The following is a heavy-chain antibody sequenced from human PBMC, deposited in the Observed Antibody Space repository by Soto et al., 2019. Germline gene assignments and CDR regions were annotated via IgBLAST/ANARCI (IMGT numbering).Heavy chain of an antibody. D-gene: IGHD1-26*01. J-gene: IGHJ4*02. CDR3: AKDRGGIYGGAYYFDY. CDR1: GFTFSSYG. V-gene: IGHV3-30*18. Sequence: VQLVEFGGVVVQPGRSLRLSCAASGFTFSSYGMHLVRQAPGKGLEWVAVISYDGSNKYYVDSVKGRFTISRDNSKNTLYLHMNSLRPEETSVYYCAKDRGGIYGGAYYFDYWGQGTLVSVSS. CDR2: ISYDGSNK.